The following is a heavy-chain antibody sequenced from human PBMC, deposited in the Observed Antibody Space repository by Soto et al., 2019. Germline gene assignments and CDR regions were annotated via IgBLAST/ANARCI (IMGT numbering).Heavy chain of an antibody. D-gene: IGHD6-19*01. CDR3: ARDRGVAPPVAGNTHYYYDMDV. CDR2: ISAVNGNT. Sequence: QDQLVQSGAEVKKPGASVTVSCKASGYSFTNYGVTWVRQAPGQGLEWMGWISAVNGNTHYAQNLQGRVTMTTDASTSTAYMELRSLRSDDTAVYYCARDRGVAPPVAGNTHYYYDMDVWGKGTTVTVSS. V-gene: IGHV1-18*01. CDR1: GYSFTNYG. J-gene: IGHJ6*03.